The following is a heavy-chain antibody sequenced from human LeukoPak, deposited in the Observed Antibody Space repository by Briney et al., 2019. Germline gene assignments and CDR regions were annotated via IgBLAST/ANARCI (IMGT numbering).Heavy chain of an antibody. J-gene: IGHJ4*02. D-gene: IGHD2-15*01. CDR2: INPNSGGA. CDR3: APTCSGGSCYQYYFDY. V-gene: IGHV1-2*02. CDR1: GYTFTGYY. Sequence: ASVKVSCKASGYTFTGYYMHWVRQAPGHGLEWMGWINPNSGGANYAQKFQGRDTMTRDTSISTAYMELSRLRSDDTAVYYCAPTCSGGSCYQYYFDYWGQGTLVTVSS.